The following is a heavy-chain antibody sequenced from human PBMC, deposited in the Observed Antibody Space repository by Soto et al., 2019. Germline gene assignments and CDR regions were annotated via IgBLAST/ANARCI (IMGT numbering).Heavy chain of an antibody. V-gene: IGHV3-7*01. CDR1: GFTFISYW. CDR3: ARVVAYYYDSSGYPDAFDI. J-gene: IGHJ3*02. CDR2: IKQDGSEK. D-gene: IGHD3-22*01. Sequence: GGSLRLSCGASGFTFISYWMSWVRQAPGKGLGWVANIKQDGSEKYYVDSVKGRFTISRDNAKNSLYLQMNSLRAEDTAVYYCARVVAYYYDSSGYPDAFDIWGQGTRSPSPQ.